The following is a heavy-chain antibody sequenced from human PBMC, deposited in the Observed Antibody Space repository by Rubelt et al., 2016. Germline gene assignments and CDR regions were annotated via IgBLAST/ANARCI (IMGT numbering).Heavy chain of an antibody. CDR1: GGSISSYY. CDR2: IYYSGST. J-gene: IGHJ5*02. CDR3: ARQWFSKTATTVEGYNWVDP. Sequence: QLQLQESGPGLVKPSETLSLTCTVSGGSISSYYWSWIRQPPGKGLEWIGYIYYSGSTNYNPSLKGGGPVSEDTARNQGSLRRSSVTAADTAGYYCARQWFSKTATTVEGYNWVDPWGQGTLVTVSS. D-gene: IGHD4-11*01. V-gene: IGHV4-59*01.